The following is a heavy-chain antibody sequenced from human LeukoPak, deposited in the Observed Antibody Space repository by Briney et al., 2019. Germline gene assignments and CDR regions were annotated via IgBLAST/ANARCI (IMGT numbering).Heavy chain of an antibody. Sequence: GGSLRLSCAVSGFTFTDYWMNWVRQAPGKGLEWVGSIRQDGGEKSYVDSVKGRFTISRDNTKSSLYLQINSLRAEDTAVYYCARDGTAAGLYFDLWARGTLVTVSS. V-gene: IGHV3-7*01. CDR3: ARDGTAAGLYFDL. D-gene: IGHD6-13*01. CDR2: IRQDGGEK. CDR1: GFTFTDYW. J-gene: IGHJ4*01.